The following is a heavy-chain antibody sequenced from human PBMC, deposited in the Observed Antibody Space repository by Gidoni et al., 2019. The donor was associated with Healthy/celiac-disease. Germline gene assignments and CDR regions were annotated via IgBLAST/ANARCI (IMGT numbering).Heavy chain of an antibody. V-gene: IGHV3-23*01. Sequence: EVQLLESGGGLVQPGGSLRLSCAASGFTFSSYAMSWVRQAPGKGLEWVSAISGSGGSTYYADSVKGRFTISRDNSKNMLYLQMNSLRAEDTAVYYCAKDLLRPKQIVGATTGWFDPWGQGTLVSVSS. D-gene: IGHD1-26*01. J-gene: IGHJ5*02. CDR2: ISGSGGST. CDR1: GFTFSSYA. CDR3: AKDLLRPKQIVGATTGWFDP.